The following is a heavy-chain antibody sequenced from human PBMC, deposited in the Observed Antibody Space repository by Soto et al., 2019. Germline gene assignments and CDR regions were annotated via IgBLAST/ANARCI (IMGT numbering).Heavy chain of an antibody. CDR2: IERDDDDK. J-gene: IGHJ6*02. D-gene: IGHD1-20*01. CDR3: ARSIRGPRRFNGMDV. Sequence: SGRTLGNPTQTLTMTCTCSLFSRTIHGMCVIWIRHRPGKALEWLALIERDDDDKYYSTSLKTRLTISKDTRKNQVVLTMANMDPADTGTYYCARSIRGPRRFNGMDVWGQGTTVTV. CDR1: LFSRTIHGMC. V-gene: IGHV2-70*13.